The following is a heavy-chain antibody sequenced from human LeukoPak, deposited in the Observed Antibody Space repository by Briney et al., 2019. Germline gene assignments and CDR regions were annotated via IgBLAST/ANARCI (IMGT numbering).Heavy chain of an antibody. CDR1: GGSISSYY. CDR3: ARAGRLAYYFDY. J-gene: IGHJ4*02. Sequence: PSETLSLTCTVSGGSISSYYWSWLRQPPGKGLEWIGYIYYSGSTNYNPSLKSRVTMSVDTSKNQFSLKLSSVTAADTAVYYCARAGRLAYYFDYWGQGTLVTVSS. D-gene: IGHD6-19*01. CDR2: IYYSGST. V-gene: IGHV4-59*12.